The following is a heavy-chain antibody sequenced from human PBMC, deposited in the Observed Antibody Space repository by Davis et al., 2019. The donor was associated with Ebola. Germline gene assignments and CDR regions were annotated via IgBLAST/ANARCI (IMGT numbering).Heavy chain of an antibody. CDR1: GGSFSGYY. D-gene: IGHD2-15*01. J-gene: IGHJ5*02. Sequence: SETLSLTCAVYGGSFSGYYWSWIRQPPGKGLEWIGEINHSGSTNYHPSLKSRVTISVDTSKNQFSLKLSSVTAADTAVYYCARGRGRDIVVVVAATRGVRLNWFDPWGQGTLVTVSS. V-gene: IGHV4-34*01. CDR2: INHSGST. CDR3: ARGRGRDIVVVVAATRGVRLNWFDP.